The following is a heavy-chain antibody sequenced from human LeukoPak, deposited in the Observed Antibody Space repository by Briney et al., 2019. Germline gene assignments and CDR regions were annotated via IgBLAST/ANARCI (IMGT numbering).Heavy chain of an antibody. CDR2: IYYSGGS. CDR1: GGSISSHY. J-gene: IGHJ5*02. CDR3: SSAGSHYDFWSGYSYWFDP. Sequence: SETLSLTCTVSGGSISSHYWSWIRQPPGKGLEWIGYIYYSGGSNYNPSLKSRVTISVDTSKNQFSLKLSSVTAADTAVYYCSSAGSHYDFWSGYSYWFDPWGQGTLVTVSS. D-gene: IGHD3-3*01. V-gene: IGHV4-59*11.